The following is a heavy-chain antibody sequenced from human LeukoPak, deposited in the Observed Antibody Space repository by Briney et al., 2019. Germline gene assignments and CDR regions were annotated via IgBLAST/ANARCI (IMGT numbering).Heavy chain of an antibody. J-gene: IGHJ4*02. D-gene: IGHD2-8*02. Sequence: SETLSLTCTVSGGSITSSSYYWGWIRQSPGKGLEWIGSIYYSGSTYYNPSLESRATISVTTSKHQFSLNLSTMSAADTAVYYCARQVAYASKGYRGGCVDYWGQGTLVTVSS. CDR2: IYYSGST. CDR1: GGSITSSSYY. V-gene: IGHV4-39*01. CDR3: ARQVAYASKGYRGGCVDY.